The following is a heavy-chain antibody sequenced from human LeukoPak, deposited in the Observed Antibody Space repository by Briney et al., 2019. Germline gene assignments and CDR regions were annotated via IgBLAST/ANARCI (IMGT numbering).Heavy chain of an antibody. CDR2: IYYSGST. CDR1: GDSISSYY. CDR3: ASSYLGYCSGGSCSNWFDP. D-gene: IGHD2-15*01. V-gene: IGHV4-59*12. Sequence: PSETLSLTCTVSGDSISSYYWSWIRQPPGKGLEWIGYIYYSGSTNYNPSLESRVTISIDTSKNQFSLKLSSVTAADTAVYYCASSYLGYCSGGSCSNWFDPWGQGTLVTVSS. J-gene: IGHJ5*02.